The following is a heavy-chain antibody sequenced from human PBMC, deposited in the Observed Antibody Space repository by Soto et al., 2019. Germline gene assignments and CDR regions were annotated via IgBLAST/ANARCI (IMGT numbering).Heavy chain of an antibody. V-gene: IGHV4-30-2*01. CDR1: GGSISSGGYS. CDR3: AREWFGANYNWFDP. J-gene: IGHJ5*02. D-gene: IGHD3-10*01. CDR2: IYHSGST. Sequence: SETLSLTCAVSGGSISSGGYSWSWIRQPPGKGLEWIGYIYHSGSTYYNTSLKSRVTISVDRSKNQFSLKLSSVTAADTAVYYCAREWFGANYNWFDPWGQGTLVTVSS.